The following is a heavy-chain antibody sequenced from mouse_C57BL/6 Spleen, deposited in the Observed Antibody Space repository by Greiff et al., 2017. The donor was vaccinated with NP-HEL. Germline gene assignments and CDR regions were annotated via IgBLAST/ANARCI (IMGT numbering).Heavy chain of an antibody. J-gene: IGHJ3*01. D-gene: IGHD4-1*02. CDR3: TQLGFAY. Sequence: EVQLQQSGAELVRPGASVKLSCTASGFNIKDDYMHWVKQRPEQGLEWIGWIDPENGDTEYASKFQGKATITADTTSHTAYLQLSSLTSEDTAVYYCTQLGFAYWGQGTLVTVSA. V-gene: IGHV14-4*01. CDR1: GFNIKDDY. CDR2: IDPENGDT.